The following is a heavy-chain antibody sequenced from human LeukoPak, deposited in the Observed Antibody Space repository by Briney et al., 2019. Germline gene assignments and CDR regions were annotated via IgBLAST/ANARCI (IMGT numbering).Heavy chain of an antibody. CDR3: AKGLKGSSWHGDDY. V-gene: IGHV3-23*01. J-gene: IGHJ4*02. CDR1: GFTFSSYA. CDR2: ISGSGGST. Sequence: GGSLRLSCAASGFTFSSYAMSWFRQAPGKGLEWFSAISGSGGSTYYADSVKGRFTISRDNSKNTLYLQMNSLRAEDTAVYYCAKGLKGSSWHGDDYWGQGTLVTVSS. D-gene: IGHD6-13*01.